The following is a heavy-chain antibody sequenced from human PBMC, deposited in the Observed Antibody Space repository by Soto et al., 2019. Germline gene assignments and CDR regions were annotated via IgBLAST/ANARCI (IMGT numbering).Heavy chain of an antibody. V-gene: IGHV4-61*01. J-gene: IGHJ4*02. CDR1: GGSVSSGSYY. CDR2: TYYSGST. Sequence: SETLSLTCTVSGGSVSSGSYYWSWIRQPPGKGLEWIGYTYYSGSTNYSPSLKSRVTISVDTSKNQFSLKMSSVTAADTAVYYCARDRWLQFRYFDYWGQGTLVT. CDR3: ARDRWLQFRYFDY. D-gene: IGHD5-12*01.